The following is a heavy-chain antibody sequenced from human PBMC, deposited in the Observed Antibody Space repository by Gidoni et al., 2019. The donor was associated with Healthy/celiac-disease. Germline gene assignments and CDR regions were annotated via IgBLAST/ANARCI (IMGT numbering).Heavy chain of an antibody. V-gene: IGHV3-48*02. Sequence: LRLSCAASGFTFSSYSMNWVRQAPGKGLEWVSYISSSSSTIYYADSVKGRFTISRDNAKNSLYLQMNSLRDEDTAVYYCARDRGYDYDSSGYNDAFDIWGQGTMVTVSS. CDR2: ISSSSSTI. J-gene: IGHJ3*02. D-gene: IGHD3-22*01. CDR1: GFTFSSYS. CDR3: ARDRGYDYDSSGYNDAFDI.